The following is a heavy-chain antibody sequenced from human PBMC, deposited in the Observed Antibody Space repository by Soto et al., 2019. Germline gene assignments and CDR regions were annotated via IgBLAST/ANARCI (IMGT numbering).Heavy chain of an antibody. CDR2: IKEDGNVK. Sequence: EVQLVESGGGLVQPGGSLRVSWAAPGFTFSRFWLSWVRQAPGKGLEWVANIKEDGNVKYYVDSVRGRFTISRDNAKNSLYLQMDSLRAEDTAVYYCARAYYDHLWGSYRFDYWGQGTLVTVSS. D-gene: IGHD3-16*02. J-gene: IGHJ4*02. CDR3: ARAYYDHLWGSYRFDY. CDR1: GFTFSRFW. V-gene: IGHV3-7*01.